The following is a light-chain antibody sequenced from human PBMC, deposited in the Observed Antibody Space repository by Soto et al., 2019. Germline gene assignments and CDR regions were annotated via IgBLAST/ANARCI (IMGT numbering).Light chain of an antibody. CDR2: GAS. V-gene: IGKV3-20*01. CDR3: QQFVMSPPGYT. J-gene: IGKJ2*01. Sequence: EIVLTQSPGTLSLSPGERATLSCRASQSVSGTYLAWYQHRSGQAPRLLIYGASNRATGIPDRFSGYGSGTDFTLTVSRLEPEDSAVYYCQQFVMSPPGYTFGQGTKREI. CDR1: QSVSGTY.